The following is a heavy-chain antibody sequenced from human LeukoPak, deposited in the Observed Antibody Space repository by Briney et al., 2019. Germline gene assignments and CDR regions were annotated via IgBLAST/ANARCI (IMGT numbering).Heavy chain of an antibody. J-gene: IGHJ4*02. CDR3: AKDPVVMVRGAPNYFDY. D-gene: IGHD3-10*01. CDR2: ISWNSGSI. CDR1: GFTFDDYA. V-gene: IGHV3-9*01. Sequence: PGGSLRLSCAASGFTFDDYAMHWVRQAPGKGLEWVSGISWNSGSIGYADSVKGRFTISRDNAKNSLYLQMNSLRAEDTALYYCAKDPVVMVRGAPNYFDYWGQGTLVTVSS.